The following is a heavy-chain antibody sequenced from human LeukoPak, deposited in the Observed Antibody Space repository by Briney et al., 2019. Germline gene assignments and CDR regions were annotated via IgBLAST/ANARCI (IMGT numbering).Heavy chain of an antibody. CDR3: ARTYDSSGLDAFDI. CDR2: INWNGGST. J-gene: IGHJ3*02. CDR1: GFTFDDYG. Sequence: PGGSLRLSCAASGFTFDDYGMSWVRQAPGKGLEWVSGINWNGGSTGYADSVKGRFTISRDNAKNSLYLQMNGLRAEDTALYYCARTYDSSGLDAFDIWGQGTMVTVSS. V-gene: IGHV3-20*04. D-gene: IGHD3-22*01.